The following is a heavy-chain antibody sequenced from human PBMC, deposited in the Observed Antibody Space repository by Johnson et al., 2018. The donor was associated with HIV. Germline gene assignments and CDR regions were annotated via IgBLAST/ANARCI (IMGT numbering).Heavy chain of an antibody. CDR3: ARSGAGAAFDI. CDR2: ISYDGSNK. CDR1: GFTFSSYG. V-gene: IGHV3-30*03. D-gene: IGHD6-19*01. J-gene: IGHJ3*02. Sequence: QVQLVESGGGVVQPGRSLRLSCAASGFTFSSYGMHWDRQAPGKGLEWVAVISYDGSNKYYADSMKGRFTISRDNAKNSLYLQMNSLRAEDTALYYCARSGAGAAFDIWGQGTMVTVSS.